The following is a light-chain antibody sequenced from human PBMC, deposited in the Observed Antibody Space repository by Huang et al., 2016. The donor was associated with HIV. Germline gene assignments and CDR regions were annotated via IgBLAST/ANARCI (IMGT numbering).Light chain of an antibody. CDR2: KAS. V-gene: IGKV1-5*03. CDR1: QSISSW. J-gene: IGKJ2*01. Sequence: DIQMTQSPSTLSASVGERVTITCRASQSISSWLAWYQQKPGKAPKVLIYKASSLESGVPSRFSGSGSGTEFTLNISSLQPDDFATYYCQQYNRYSYTFGQGTNLEIK. CDR3: QQYNRYSYT.